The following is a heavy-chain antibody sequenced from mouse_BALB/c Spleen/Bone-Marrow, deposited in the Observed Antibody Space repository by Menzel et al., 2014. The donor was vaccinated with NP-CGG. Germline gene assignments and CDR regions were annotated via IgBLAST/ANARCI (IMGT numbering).Heavy chain of an antibody. V-gene: IGHV1S29*02. D-gene: IGHD2-2*01. CDR1: GYTFTDYN. Sequence: VQLQQSGPELLKPGASAKISCKASGYTFTDYNMHWVKQSHGKSLEWIGYIYPYYGVTAYNQKFKSKATLTVDNSSSTAYMEFRSLTSEDSAVYYCARIYYGYEFTYWGQGTLVTVSA. J-gene: IGHJ3*01. CDR2: IYPYYGVT. CDR3: ARIYYGYEFTY.